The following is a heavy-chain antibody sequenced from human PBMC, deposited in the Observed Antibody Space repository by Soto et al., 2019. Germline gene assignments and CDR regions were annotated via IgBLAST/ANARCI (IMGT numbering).Heavy chain of an antibody. CDR3: SRGFGNYDRYYFDY. Sequence: EVQLVESGGGLVQPGGSLRLSCAASGFTLSSYWMHWVRQVPGKGLMWVSRINSDGIRTNYADSVKGRFTISRDNAKNTLYLQMNRLRAEDTAFYYCSRGFGNYDRYYFDYWGQGTLVTVSS. V-gene: IGHV3-74*01. D-gene: IGHD1-7*01. CDR1: GFTLSSYW. J-gene: IGHJ4*02. CDR2: INSDGIRT.